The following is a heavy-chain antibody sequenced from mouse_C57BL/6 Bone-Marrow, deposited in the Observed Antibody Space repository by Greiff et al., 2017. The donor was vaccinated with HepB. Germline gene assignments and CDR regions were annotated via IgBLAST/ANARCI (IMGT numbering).Heavy chain of an antibody. J-gene: IGHJ3*01. CDR1: GFNIKDDY. CDR3: TPNWGAY. CDR2: IDPENGDT. D-gene: IGHD4-1*02. Sequence: DVKLQASGAELVRPGASVKLSCTASGFNIKDDYMHWVKQRPEQGLEWIGWIDPENGDTEYASKFQGKATITADTSSNTAYLQLSSLTSEDTAVYYCTPNWGAYWGQGTLVTVSA. V-gene: IGHV14-4*01.